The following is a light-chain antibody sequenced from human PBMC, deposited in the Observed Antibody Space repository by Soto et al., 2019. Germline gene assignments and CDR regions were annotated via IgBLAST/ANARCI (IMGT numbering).Light chain of an antibody. V-gene: IGKV1-33*01. J-gene: IGKJ5*01. CDR3: QQNESLPLT. CDR1: QGGRSY. CDR2: DAS. Sequence: DIQMTQSPSSVSASVGDRVTITCRARQGGRSYIAWHQQKPGKAPKLLIYDASDLETGVPSRFSGSGSGTGFTFTISSLRPEDFATYYCQQNESLPLTFGQGTRLEIK.